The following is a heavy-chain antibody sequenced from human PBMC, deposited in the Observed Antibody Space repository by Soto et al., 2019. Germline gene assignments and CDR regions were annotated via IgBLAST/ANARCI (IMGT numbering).Heavy chain of an antibody. CDR1: GGTFSSYA. Sequence: ASVKVSCKASGGTFSSYAISWVRQAPGQGLEWMGGIIPIFGTANYAQKFQGRVTITADESTSTAYMELSSLRSEDTAVYYCARVPGWSPKVVPAAVVGYYYYGMDVWGQGTTVTVSS. CDR2: IIPIFGTA. J-gene: IGHJ6*02. V-gene: IGHV1-69*13. D-gene: IGHD2-2*01. CDR3: ARVPGWSPKVVPAAVVGYYYYGMDV.